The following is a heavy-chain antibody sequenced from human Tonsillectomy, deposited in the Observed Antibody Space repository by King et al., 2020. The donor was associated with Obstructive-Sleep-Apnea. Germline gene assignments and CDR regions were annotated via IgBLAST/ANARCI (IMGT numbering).Heavy chain of an antibody. Sequence: VQLQESGPGLVKPSETLSLTCTVFCGSISSYSWTLIRQPPGKGLEWIGYIYNTGSTNYNPSPKNRVTISIDTSKNQFSLKLSSVTAADTAVYYCARVWSTVVTNDAFDIWGQGTMVTVSS. D-gene: IGHD4-23*01. V-gene: IGHV4-59*01. CDR3: ARVWSTVVTNDAFDI. J-gene: IGHJ3*02. CDR2: IYNTGST. CDR1: CGSISSYS.